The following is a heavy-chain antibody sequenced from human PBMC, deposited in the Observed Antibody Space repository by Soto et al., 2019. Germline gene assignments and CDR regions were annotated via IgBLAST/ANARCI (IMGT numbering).Heavy chain of an antibody. D-gene: IGHD4-4*01. CDR3: TRKYGYSFDY. Sequence: SETLSLTCTVSGGSISSYYWSWIRQPPGKGLEWIGYIYYSGSTNYDPSLKSRVTISVDTSKNQFSLKLSSVTAADTAVYYCTRKYGYSFDYWGQGTLVTVSS. CDR2: IYYSGST. CDR1: GGSISSYY. V-gene: IGHV4-59*01. J-gene: IGHJ4*02.